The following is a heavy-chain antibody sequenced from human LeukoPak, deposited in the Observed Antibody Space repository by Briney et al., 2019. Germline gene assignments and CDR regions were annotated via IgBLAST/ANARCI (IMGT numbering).Heavy chain of an antibody. D-gene: IGHD2-2*01. CDR3: ARRSVPAAISSTNWFDP. J-gene: IGHJ5*02. Sequence: PGGSLRLSCAASGFTVSSNYMSWVRQAPGKGLEWVSVIYSGGSTYYADSVKGRFTISRDNSKNTLYLQMNSLRAEDTAVYYCARRSVPAAISSTNWFDPWGQGTLVTVSS. CDR1: GFTVSSNY. V-gene: IGHV3-66*04. CDR2: IYSGGST.